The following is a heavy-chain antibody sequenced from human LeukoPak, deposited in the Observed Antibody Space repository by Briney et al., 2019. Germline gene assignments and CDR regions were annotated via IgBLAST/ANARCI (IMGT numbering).Heavy chain of an antibody. CDR2: IYTSGST. J-gene: IGHJ4*02. CDR3: ARGRLYFDY. Sequence: SETLSLTCTISGDFISGSNWWSWVRLPPGKGLEWIGRIYTSGSTNYNPSLKSRVTMSVDTSKNQFSLKLSSVTAADTAVYYCARGRLYFDYWGQGTLVTVSS. V-gene: IGHV4-4*02. D-gene: IGHD6-25*01. CDR1: GDFISGSNW.